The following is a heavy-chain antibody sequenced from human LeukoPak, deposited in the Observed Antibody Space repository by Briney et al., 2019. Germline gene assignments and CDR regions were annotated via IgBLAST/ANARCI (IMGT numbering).Heavy chain of an antibody. CDR3: ARDGRCSGGSCYSTY. CDR1: GGTFSSCA. J-gene: IGHJ4*02. V-gene: IGHV1-69*06. D-gene: IGHD2-15*01. CDR2: IIPIFGTA. Sequence: GASVKVSCKASGGTFSSCATSWVRPAPGQGLEWMGGIIPIFGTANYAQKFQGRVTITADKSTSTAYMELSSLRSEDTAVYYCARDGRCSGGSCYSTYWGQGTLVTVSS.